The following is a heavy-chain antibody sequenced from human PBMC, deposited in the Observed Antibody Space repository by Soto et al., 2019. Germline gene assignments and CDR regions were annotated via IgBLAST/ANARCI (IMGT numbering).Heavy chain of an antibody. CDR2: ISGSGGST. V-gene: IGHV3-23*01. J-gene: IGHJ4*02. CDR3: ANCEPPVDY. Sequence: PGGSLRLSCAASGFTFSSYDMHWVRQATGKGLEWVSAISGSGGSTYYADSVKGRFTISRDNSKNTLYLQMNSLRAEDTAVYYCANCEPPVDYWGQGTLVTVSS. CDR1: GFTFSSYD.